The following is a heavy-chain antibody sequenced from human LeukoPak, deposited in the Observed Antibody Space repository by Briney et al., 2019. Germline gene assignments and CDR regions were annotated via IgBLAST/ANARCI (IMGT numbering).Heavy chain of an antibody. D-gene: IGHD4-17*01. Sequence: GGSLRLSCAASGFTFSSYGMPWVRQAPGKGLEWVAVIWYDGSNKYYADSVKGRFTISRDNSKNTLYLQMNSLRAEDTAVYYCARDLYGDYMGFDYWGQGTLVTVSS. CDR3: ARDLYGDYMGFDY. V-gene: IGHV3-33*01. CDR2: IWYDGSNK. J-gene: IGHJ4*02. CDR1: GFTFSSYG.